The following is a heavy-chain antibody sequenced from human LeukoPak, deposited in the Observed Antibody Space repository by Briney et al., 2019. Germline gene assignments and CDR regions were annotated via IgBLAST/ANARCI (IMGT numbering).Heavy chain of an antibody. J-gene: IGHJ4*02. CDR3: ARIHDYGDLGPYYCDY. D-gene: IGHD4-17*01. CDR2: IYQSGST. Sequence: PSETLSLTCAVSGGSISSSNWWSWVRPPPGKGLEWIGEIYQSGSTNYNPSLKSRVTISVDKPKNPFSLKLSSVTAADTAVYYCARIHDYGDLGPYYCDYWGQGTLVTVSS. V-gene: IGHV4-4*02. CDR1: GGSISSSNW.